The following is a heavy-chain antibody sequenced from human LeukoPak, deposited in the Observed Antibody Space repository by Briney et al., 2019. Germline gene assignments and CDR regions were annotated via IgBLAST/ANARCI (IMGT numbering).Heavy chain of an antibody. CDR3: AKDRITGTTEPSDY. CDR1: GFTFSSYA. D-gene: IGHD1-20*01. J-gene: IGHJ4*02. Sequence: LPGGSLRLSCAASGFTFSSYAMSWVRQAPGKGLEWVSAISGSGGSTYYADSVKGRFSITRDNSKNKFYLQMNSLRAEDTAVYYCAKDRITGTTEPSDYWGQGTLVTVSS. V-gene: IGHV3-23*01. CDR2: ISGSGGST.